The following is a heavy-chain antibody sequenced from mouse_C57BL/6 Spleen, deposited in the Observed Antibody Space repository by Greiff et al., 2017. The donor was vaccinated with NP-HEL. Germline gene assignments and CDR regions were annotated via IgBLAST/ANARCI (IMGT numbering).Heavy chain of an antibody. CDR3: ARGNYYGNFYWYFDV. J-gene: IGHJ1*03. D-gene: IGHD2-1*01. CDR2: INPSNGGT. V-gene: IGHV1-53*01. Sequence: QVQLQQPGTELVKPGASVKLSCKASGYTFTSYWMHWVKQRPGQGLEWIGNINPSNGGTNYNEKFKSKATLTVDKSSSTAYMQLSSLTSEDSAVYDCARGNYYGNFYWYFDVWGTGTTVTVSS. CDR1: GYTFTSYW.